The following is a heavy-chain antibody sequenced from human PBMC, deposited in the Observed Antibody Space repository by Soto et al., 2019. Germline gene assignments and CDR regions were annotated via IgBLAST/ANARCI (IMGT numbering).Heavy chain of an antibody. CDR1: GFSLSTSGMC. CDR2: IDWDDDT. D-gene: IGHD3-9*01. J-gene: IGHJ4*02. V-gene: IGHV2-70*11. Sequence: SGPTLVNPTQTLTLTCTFSGFSLSTSGMCVAWFRQPPGQALEWRARIDWDDDTYYSTSLKTRLTISKDTSKNQVVLTVNNMDPVDTATYYCARMSSVTGYYYFYYWGQGTLVTDSP. CDR3: ARMSSVTGYYYFYY.